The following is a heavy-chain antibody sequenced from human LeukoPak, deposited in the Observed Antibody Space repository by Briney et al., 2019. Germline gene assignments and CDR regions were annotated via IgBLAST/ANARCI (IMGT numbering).Heavy chain of an antibody. CDR3: TLLPPDPFDI. Sequence: GRCLRLSCAASGFTLSKYWIQWVRQLPGGGRVWVANINTDGTRTVYADSVRGRFTTSRDNAKDRLYLQMNSLRDEDTGIYYCTLLPPDPFDIWGQGTMVTVSS. CDR2: INTDGTRT. J-gene: IGHJ3*02. V-gene: IGHV3-74*01. D-gene: IGHD3-22*01. CDR1: GFTLSKYW.